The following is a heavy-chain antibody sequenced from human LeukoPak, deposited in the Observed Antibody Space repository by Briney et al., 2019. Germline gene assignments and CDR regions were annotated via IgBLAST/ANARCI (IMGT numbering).Heavy chain of an antibody. V-gene: IGHV4-61*02. J-gene: IGHJ4*02. CDR3: ARERGSYPWYFDY. Sequence: PSQTLSLTCTVSGGSISSGSYYWSWIRQPAGKGLEWIGRIYTSGSTNYNPSLKSRVTISVDTSKNQFSLKLSSVTAADTAVYSCARERGSYPWYFDYWGQGTLVTVSS. D-gene: IGHD1-26*01. CDR1: GGSISSGSYY. CDR2: IYTSGST.